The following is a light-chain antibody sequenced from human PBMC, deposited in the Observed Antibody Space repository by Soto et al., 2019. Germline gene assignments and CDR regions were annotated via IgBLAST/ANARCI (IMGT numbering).Light chain of an antibody. CDR1: SSDVESYDL. J-gene: IGLJ2*01. CDR3: CSYVGSDTFHVV. V-gene: IGLV2-23*01. Sequence: QSALTQPASVSGSRGQSITISCTGTSSDVESYDLVSWYQRHLGKAPKLIIYEGGKRPSEVSARFSGSRSGNTASLTISRLQAEDEADYYCCSYVGSDTFHVVFGGGTKLTVL. CDR2: EGG.